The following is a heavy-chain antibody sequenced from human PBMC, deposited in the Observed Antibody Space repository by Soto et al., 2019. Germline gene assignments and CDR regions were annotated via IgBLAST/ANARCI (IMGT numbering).Heavy chain of an antibody. J-gene: IGHJ6*03. Sequence: GESLKISCKGSGYSFTSYWIGWVRQMPGKGLEWMGIIYPGDSDTRYSPSFQGQVTISADKSISTAYLQWSSLKASDTAMYYCARFLTGCSSTSCYLYYYYMDVWGKGTRVTVSS. CDR1: GYSFTSYW. CDR2: IYPGDSDT. CDR3: ARFLTGCSSTSCYLYYYYMDV. D-gene: IGHD2-2*01. V-gene: IGHV5-51*01.